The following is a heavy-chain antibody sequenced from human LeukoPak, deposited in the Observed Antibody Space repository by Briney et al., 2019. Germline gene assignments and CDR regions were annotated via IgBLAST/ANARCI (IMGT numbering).Heavy chain of an antibody. J-gene: IGHJ3*02. V-gene: IGHV1-8*03. CDR1: GYTFTSYD. D-gene: IGHD3-3*01. Sequence: ASVKVPCKASGYTFTSYDINWVRQATGQGLEWMGWMNPNSGNTGYAQKFQGRVTITRNTSISTAYMELSSLRSEDTAVYYCARVHRAFGVVIYAFDIWGQGTMVTVSS. CDR3: ARVHRAFGVVIYAFDI. CDR2: MNPNSGNT.